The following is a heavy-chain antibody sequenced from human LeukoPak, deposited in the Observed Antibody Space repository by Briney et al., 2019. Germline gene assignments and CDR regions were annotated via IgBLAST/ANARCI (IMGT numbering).Heavy chain of an antibody. CDR1: GGSIRSYY. J-gene: IGHJ4*02. CDR2: IYYSGCT. Sequence: SETLSLTCTVSGGSIRSYYWSWIRQPPGKGLEWIGYIYYSGCTVYNPSLESRVTISVDTSKNQFSLKVRSVTAADTAVYYCAREAYSSAWYLDYWGQGTLVTVSS. V-gene: IGHV4-59*01. D-gene: IGHD6-19*01. CDR3: AREAYSSAWYLDY.